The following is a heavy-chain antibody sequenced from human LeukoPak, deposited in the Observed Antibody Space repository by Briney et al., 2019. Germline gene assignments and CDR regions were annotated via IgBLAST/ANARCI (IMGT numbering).Heavy chain of an antibody. CDR1: GFTFSDYY. CDR3: APRLQDSTRAFDI. V-gene: IGHV3-11*01. D-gene: IGHD5-24*01. Sequence: GGSLRLSCAASGFTFSDYYMSWIRQAPGKGLEWVSYISSSGSTIYYADSVKGRFTISRDNSKNTLYLQMNSLTADDTAVYYCAPRLQDSTRAFDIWGQGTMVTVSS. J-gene: IGHJ3*02. CDR2: ISSSGSTI.